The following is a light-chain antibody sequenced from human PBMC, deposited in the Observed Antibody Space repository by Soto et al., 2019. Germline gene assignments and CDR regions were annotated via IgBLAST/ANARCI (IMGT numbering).Light chain of an antibody. CDR2: LNSDGSH. Sequence: QVVLTQSPSASASLGASVKLTCTLSSGHSTYAIAWHQHQSEKGPRYLMRLNSDGSHSKGDGIPDRFSGSSSGAERYLTISSLQSEDEADYYCQTWGTGIQVFGGGTKVTVL. J-gene: IGLJ2*01. CDR1: SGHSTYA. V-gene: IGLV4-69*01. CDR3: QTWGTGIQV.